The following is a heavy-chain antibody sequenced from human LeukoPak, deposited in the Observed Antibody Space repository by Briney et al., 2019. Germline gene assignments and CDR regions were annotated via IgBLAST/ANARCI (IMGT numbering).Heavy chain of an antibody. CDR3: AREGVPEYYFDY. CDR2: IIPIFGIA. D-gene: IGHD1-14*01. CDR1: GGTFSSYA. Sequence: SVKLSCMASGGTFSSYAIIWVRQAPGQGLEWRGRIIPIFGIANYAQKFQGRVTITADKSTSTASMELSSLRSEDTAVYYCAREGVPEYYFDYWGQGTLVTVSS. J-gene: IGHJ4*02. V-gene: IGHV1-69*04.